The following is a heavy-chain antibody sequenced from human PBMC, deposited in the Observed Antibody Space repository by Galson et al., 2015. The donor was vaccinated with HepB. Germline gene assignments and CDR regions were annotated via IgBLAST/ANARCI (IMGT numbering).Heavy chain of an antibody. CDR2: IIPIFSTA. CDR1: GGTFGSYA. D-gene: IGHD3-22*01. V-gene: IGHV1-69*13. Sequence: SVKVSCKASGGTFGSYAIGWVRQAPGQGLEWMGGIIPIFSTANYAQKFQGRVTITADESTSTAYMELSSLRSEDTAVYYCASAEYYDSSGYFGPHYYYYYGMDVWGQGTTVTVSS. J-gene: IGHJ6*02. CDR3: ASAEYYDSSGYFGPHYYYYYGMDV.